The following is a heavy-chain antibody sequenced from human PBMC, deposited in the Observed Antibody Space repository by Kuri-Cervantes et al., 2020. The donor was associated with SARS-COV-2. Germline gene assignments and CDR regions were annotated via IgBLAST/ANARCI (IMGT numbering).Heavy chain of an antibody. CDR1: GYTLTELS. D-gene: IGHD6-13*01. CDR2: FDPEDGET. CDR3: ATDHIAEAGFFDY. J-gene: IGHJ4*02. Sequence: ASVKVSCKDSGYTLTELSMHWVRQAPGKGLEWMGGFDPEDGETIYAQKFQGRVTMTEDTYTDTAYMELSSLRSEDTAVYYCATDHIAEAGFFDYWGQGTLVTVSS. V-gene: IGHV1-24*01.